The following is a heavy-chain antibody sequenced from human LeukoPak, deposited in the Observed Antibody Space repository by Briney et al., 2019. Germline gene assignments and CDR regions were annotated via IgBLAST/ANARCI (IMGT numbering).Heavy chain of an antibody. V-gene: IGHV3-23*01. CDR3: AKGSAASRPYFFDY. Sequence: GGSLRLSCAASGFTFSRYAMSWVRQAPGKGLEWVSAISDSGGSTYYADSVKGRFTISRDNSKNMLYLQMNSLRVEDTAVYYCAKGSAASRPYFFDYWGQGTLVTVSS. CDR2: ISDSGGST. J-gene: IGHJ4*02. CDR1: GFTFSRYA. D-gene: IGHD6-25*01.